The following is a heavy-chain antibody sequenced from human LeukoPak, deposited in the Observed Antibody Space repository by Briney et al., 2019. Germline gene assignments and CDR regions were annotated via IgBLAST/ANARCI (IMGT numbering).Heavy chain of an antibody. CDR2: ISYDGSDK. J-gene: IGHJ4*02. CDR1: GFTFSSYA. D-gene: IGHD6-13*01. CDR3: ARGAYSSSWFAPFDY. Sequence: GGSLRLSCAASGFTFSSYAMHWVRQAPGKGLEWVAVISYDGSDKYYADSVKGRFTISRDNSKNTLYLQMNSLRAEDTAVYYCARGAYSSSWFAPFDYWGQGTLVTVSS. V-gene: IGHV3-30-3*01.